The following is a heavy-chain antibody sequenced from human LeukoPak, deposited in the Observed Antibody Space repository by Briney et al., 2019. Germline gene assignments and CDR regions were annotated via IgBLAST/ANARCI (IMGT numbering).Heavy chain of an antibody. D-gene: IGHD3-10*01. CDR3: ARWRITMVRGGQYYYYYGMDV. CDR1: GGSFSGYY. CDR2: INHSGST. J-gene: IGHJ6*02. V-gene: IGHV4-34*01. Sequence: SETLSLTCAVYGGSFSGYYWSWIRQPPGKGLEWIGEINHSGSTNYNPSLKSRVTIPVDTSKNQFSLKLSSVTAADTAVYYCARWRITMVRGGQYYYYYGMDVWGQGTTVTVSS.